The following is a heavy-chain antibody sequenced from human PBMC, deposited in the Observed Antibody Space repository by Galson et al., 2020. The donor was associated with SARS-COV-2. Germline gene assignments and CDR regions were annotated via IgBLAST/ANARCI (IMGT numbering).Heavy chain of an antibody. CDR3: ARPSSSGYYSIWYFDL. CDR2: IYPSGST. D-gene: IGHD3-22*01. V-gene: IGHV4-38-2*01. Sequence: GSLSLTCAVSRYSISTTNYWGWVRQPPGKGLEWIGSIYPSGSTYYNPSLKSRVTISVDTSKNQFSLRLDSVTAADTAVYYCARPSSSGYYSIWYFDLWGRGTLVTVSS. J-gene: IGHJ2*01. CDR1: RYSISTTNY.